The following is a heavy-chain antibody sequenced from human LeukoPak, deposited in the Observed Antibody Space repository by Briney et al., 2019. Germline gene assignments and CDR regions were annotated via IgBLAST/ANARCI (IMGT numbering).Heavy chain of an antibody. CDR1: GFTFSNSA. D-gene: IGHD2/OR15-2a*01. Sequence: GGSLRLSCAASGFTFSNSAMNWVRQAPGKGLEWVSSINNIASHIYYADSVRGRFTISRDNAKNSVSLQMNNLRAEGTAVYYCTRDATQYLRYGYFDSWGQGILVTVSS. CDR2: INNIASHI. V-gene: IGHV3-21*01. J-gene: IGHJ4*02. CDR3: TRDATQYLRYGYFDS.